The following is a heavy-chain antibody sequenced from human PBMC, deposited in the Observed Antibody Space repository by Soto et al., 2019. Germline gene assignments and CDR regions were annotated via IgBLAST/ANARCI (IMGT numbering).Heavy chain of an antibody. CDR1: GFTFSSYA. V-gene: IGHV3-23*04. CDR3: AIDESTGHNPSLDY. Sequence: QLVESGGGLIQPGGSLRLSCTASGFTFSSYAMSWVRQSPGRGLQWVSTISYVGGGIHYTDSVRGRFTISRDDPKRTVYLQMHNLGADDTAIYYCAIDESTGHNPSLDYWGQGSPVIVSS. CDR2: ISYVGGGI. D-gene: IGHD2-8*02. J-gene: IGHJ4*02.